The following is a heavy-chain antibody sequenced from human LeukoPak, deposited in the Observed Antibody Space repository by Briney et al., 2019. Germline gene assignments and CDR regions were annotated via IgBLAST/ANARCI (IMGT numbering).Heavy chain of an antibody. CDR1: GFTFSSYA. Sequence: GGSLRLSCAASGFTFSSYAMHWVRQAPGKGLEWVAVISYDGSNKYYADSVKGRFTISRDNSKNTLYLQMNSLRAEDTAVYYCARGSAAGTSGWFDPWGQGTLVTVSS. D-gene: IGHD6-13*01. V-gene: IGHV3-30*04. J-gene: IGHJ5*02. CDR2: ISYDGSNK. CDR3: ARGSAAGTSGWFDP.